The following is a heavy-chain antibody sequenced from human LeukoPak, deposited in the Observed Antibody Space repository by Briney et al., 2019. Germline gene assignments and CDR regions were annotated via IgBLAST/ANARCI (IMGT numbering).Heavy chain of an antibody. J-gene: IGHJ4*02. CDR3: ARMVDYGDYVGLDY. D-gene: IGHD4-17*01. CDR1: GGTFSSYA. CDR2: IIPIFGIA. V-gene: IGHV1-69*04. Sequence: GASVKVSCKASGGTFSSYAISWVRQAPGQGLEWMGRIIPIFGIANYAQKFQGRVTITADKSTSTAYMELSSQRSEDTAVYYCARMVDYGDYVGLDYWGQGTLVTVSS.